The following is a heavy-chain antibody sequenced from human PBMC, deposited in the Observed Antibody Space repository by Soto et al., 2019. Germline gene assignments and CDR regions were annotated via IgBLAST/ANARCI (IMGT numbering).Heavy chain of an antibody. CDR2: FDPEDGET. Sequence: ASVKVSCKVSGYTLTELSMHWVRQAPGKGLEWMGGFDPEDGETIYAQKFQGRVTMTGDTSTDTAYMELSSLRSEDTAVYYCATDLNSSGYYYDFWGQGTLVTVSS. CDR3: ATDLNSSGYYYDF. D-gene: IGHD3-22*01. V-gene: IGHV1-24*01. J-gene: IGHJ4*02. CDR1: GYTLTELS.